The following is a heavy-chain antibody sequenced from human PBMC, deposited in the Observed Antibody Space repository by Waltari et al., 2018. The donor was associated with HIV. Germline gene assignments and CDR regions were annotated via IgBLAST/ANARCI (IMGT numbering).Heavy chain of an antibody. V-gene: IGHV3-30*18. CDR1: GFTFDNYG. Sequence: QVQLVESGGGVVQPGGSLRLSCVASGFTFDNYGIHWVRQAPGKWLDGVASISYDGRHIYYADSVNGRFTISRDNSKNTVYLQMTSLRPEDTTVYSCAKEGWDLLEFGYYFDSWGQGTLVTVSS. D-gene: IGHD1-26*01. CDR3: AKEGWDLLEFGYYFDS. J-gene: IGHJ4*01. CDR2: ISYDGRHI.